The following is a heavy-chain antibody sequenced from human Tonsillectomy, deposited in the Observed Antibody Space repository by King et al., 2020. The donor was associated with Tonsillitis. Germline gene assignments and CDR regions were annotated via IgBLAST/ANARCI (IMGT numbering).Heavy chain of an antibody. CDR3: AHRPIAAAGVTWAFDY. D-gene: IGHD6-13*01. CDR2: IYWDDDK. V-gene: IGHV2-5*02. Sequence: ITLKESGPTLVKATQTLTLTCTFSGFSLSTTGVGVGWIRQPPGKALEWLALIYWDDDKRYSPSLKSRLTITKDTSKNQVVLTMTNMDPVETATYYCAHRPIAAAGVTWAFDYWGQGTLVTVSS. CDR1: GFSLSTTGVG. J-gene: IGHJ4*02.